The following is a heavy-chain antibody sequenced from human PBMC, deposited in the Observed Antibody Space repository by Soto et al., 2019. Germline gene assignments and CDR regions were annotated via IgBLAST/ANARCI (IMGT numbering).Heavy chain of an antibody. CDR2: ITSGSTSK. D-gene: IGHD2-2*02. J-gene: IGHJ6*02. CDR3: AREGGYCSSTTCYRNGMDI. CDR1: RFPFSSYN. Sequence: PWRSLRLSCSAYRFPFSSYNINWFRPAPGRGLEWVSSITSGSTSKYYADSVKGRFTISRDDAKDSLYLQINSLRAEDTAVYYCAREGGYCSSTTCYRNGMDIWGQGTTVTVSS. V-gene: IGHV3-21*01.